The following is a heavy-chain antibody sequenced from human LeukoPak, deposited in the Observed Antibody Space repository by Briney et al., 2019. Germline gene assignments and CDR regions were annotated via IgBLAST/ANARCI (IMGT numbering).Heavy chain of an antibody. CDR1: GTSINSYN. Sequence: SETLSLTCTVSGTSINSYNWNWIWQPPGKGLEWIGYIYYSGSTNYNPSLKSRVTISIDTSKNQFSLKLSSVTAADTAMYYCAREPTTRGYNYAYRGFDPWGLGTLVTVSS. V-gene: IGHV4-59*01. CDR3: AREPTTRGYNYAYRGFDP. D-gene: IGHD5-18*01. CDR2: IYYSGST. J-gene: IGHJ5*02.